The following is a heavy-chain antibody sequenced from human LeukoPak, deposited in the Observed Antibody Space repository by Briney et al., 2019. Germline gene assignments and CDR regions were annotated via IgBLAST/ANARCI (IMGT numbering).Heavy chain of an antibody. D-gene: IGHD1-26*01. Sequence: SETLSLTCTVSGGSISNYYWSWIRQPPGKGLEWIGYIYYSGSTNYNPSLKSRVTISVDTSKNQFSLKLRSVTAADTAVYYCARGGWGSFDYWGQGTLVTVSS. CDR1: GGSISNYY. V-gene: IGHV4-59*01. CDR2: IYYSGST. J-gene: IGHJ4*02. CDR3: ARGGWGSFDY.